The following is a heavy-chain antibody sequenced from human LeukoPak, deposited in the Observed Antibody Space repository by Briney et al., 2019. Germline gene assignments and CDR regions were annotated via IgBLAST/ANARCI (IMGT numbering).Heavy chain of an antibody. J-gene: IGHJ4*02. CDR1: GFTFSHYS. V-gene: IGHV3-30-3*01. CDR3: AREVWGPEY. CDR2: ILYDGSKK. D-gene: IGHD1-14*01. Sequence: HPGGSLRLSCVASGFTFSHYSLHWVRQAPGKGLEWVTLILYDGSKKYYTDSVRGRFTISRDNTKNSVYLQMSSLRAEDTAVYYCAREVWGPEYWGQGTLVTVSS.